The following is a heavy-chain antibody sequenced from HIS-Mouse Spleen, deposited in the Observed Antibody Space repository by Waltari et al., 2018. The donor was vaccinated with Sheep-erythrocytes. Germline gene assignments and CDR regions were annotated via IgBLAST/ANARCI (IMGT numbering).Heavy chain of an antibody. Sequence: EVQLVESGGGLVKPGGSLRLSRAASGFTFSSYSMTWARQAPGKGLEWVSSISSSSSYIYYADSVKGRFTISRDNAKNSLYLQMNSLRAEDTAVYYCARDTGTDAFDIWGQGTMVTVSS. D-gene: IGHD1-1*01. CDR1: GFTFSSYS. CDR3: ARDTGTDAFDI. V-gene: IGHV3-21*01. J-gene: IGHJ3*02. CDR2: ISSSSSYI.